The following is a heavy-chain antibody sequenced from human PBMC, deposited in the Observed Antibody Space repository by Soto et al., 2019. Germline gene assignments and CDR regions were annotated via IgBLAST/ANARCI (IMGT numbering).Heavy chain of an antibody. V-gene: IGHV3-30*03. CDR1: GFTFSSYG. CDR3: AFGLGGTYYYGMDV. D-gene: IGHD6-19*01. CDR2: ISYDGSNK. J-gene: IGHJ6*02. Sequence: PGGSLRLSCAASGFTFSSYGMHWVRQAPGKGLEWVAVISYDGSNKYYADSVKGRFTISRDNSKNTLYLQMNSLRAEDTAVYYCAFGLGGTYYYGMDVWGQGTTVTVSS.